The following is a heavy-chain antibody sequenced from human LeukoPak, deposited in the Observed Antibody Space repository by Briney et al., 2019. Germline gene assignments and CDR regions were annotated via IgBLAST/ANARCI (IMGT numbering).Heavy chain of an antibody. J-gene: IGHJ4*02. CDR1: GYTFSNYV. CDR2: ISTYTGNS. Sequence: ASVKVSCKASGYTFSNYVLTWMRQAPGQGLVWMGRISTYTGNSKYAQKFQDRVTMTTDTSTSTAYMELSNLSSDDTAVYYCARTMTTMTTHGELDFWGQGTLVTVSS. CDR3: ARTMTTMTTHGELDF. D-gene: IGHD4-17*01. V-gene: IGHV1-18*01.